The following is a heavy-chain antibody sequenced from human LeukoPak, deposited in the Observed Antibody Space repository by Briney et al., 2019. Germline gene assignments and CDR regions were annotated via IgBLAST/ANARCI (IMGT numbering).Heavy chain of an antibody. CDR2: INHSGST. D-gene: IGHD3-22*01. CDR1: GGSFSGYY. V-gene: IGHV4-34*01. J-gene: IGHJ4*02. Sequence: SETLSLTCAAYGGSFSGYYWSWTRQPPGKGLEWIGEINHSGSTNYNPSLKSRVTISVDTSKNQFSLKLSSVTAADTAVYYCAREYYDSSDIDYWGQGTLVTVSS. CDR3: AREYYDSSDIDY.